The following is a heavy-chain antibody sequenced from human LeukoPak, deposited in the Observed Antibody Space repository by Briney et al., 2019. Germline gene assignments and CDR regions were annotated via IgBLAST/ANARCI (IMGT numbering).Heavy chain of an antibody. Sequence: SETLSLTCAVYGGSFSGYYWSWIRQPPGKGLEWMGEINHSGSTNYNPSLKSRVTISVDTSKNQFSLKLSSVTAADTAVYYCARGRSSSFRLRKYFDYWGQGTLVTVSS. CDR1: GGSFSGYY. CDR3: ARGRSSSFRLRKYFDY. D-gene: IGHD6-13*01. V-gene: IGHV4-34*01. CDR2: INHSGST. J-gene: IGHJ4*02.